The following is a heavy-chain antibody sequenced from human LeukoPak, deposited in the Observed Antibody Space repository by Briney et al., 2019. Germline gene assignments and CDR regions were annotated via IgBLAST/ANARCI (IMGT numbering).Heavy chain of an antibody. V-gene: IGHV4-30-4*01. CDR2: IYFSGNT. D-gene: IGHD3-16*02. CDR1: GGSISSGDYY. J-gene: IGHJ4*02. Sequence: PSKTLSLTCTVSGGSISSGDYYWRWFRQPPGKGLEWIVYIYFSGNTYYNPSLKSRVTISVDTSKTQFSLKLSSVTAADTAVYYCARVPNYVWGRYRSVGYWGQGTLVTVSS. CDR3: ARVPNYVWGRYRSVGY.